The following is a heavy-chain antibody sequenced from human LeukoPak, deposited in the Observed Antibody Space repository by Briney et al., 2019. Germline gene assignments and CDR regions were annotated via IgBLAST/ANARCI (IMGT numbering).Heavy chain of an antibody. CDR1: GFTFDDYA. CDR2: ISWNSGSI. CDR3: TKDIGQRVAGVYYYGMDV. V-gene: IGHV3-9*01. D-gene: IGHD2-8*01. Sequence: GGSLRLSCTASGFTFDDYAMHWVRQPPGKGLEWVSGISWNSGSIGYADSVKGRFTISRDNAKNSLYLQMNSLRAEDTALYYCTKDIGQRVAGVYYYGMDVWGQGTTVTVSS. J-gene: IGHJ6*02.